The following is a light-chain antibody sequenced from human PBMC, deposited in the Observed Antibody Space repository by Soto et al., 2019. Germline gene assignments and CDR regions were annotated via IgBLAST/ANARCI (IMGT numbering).Light chain of an antibody. Sequence: EVVLTQSPGTLSLSPGERATLSCRASQSVSSYLAWYQQKPGQAPRLLIYDASNRATGIPARFSGSGSGTDFSLTISSLEPADFAVYYCQQRSNWPLTFGGGTRGEIK. CDR3: QQRSNWPLT. CDR1: QSVSSY. J-gene: IGKJ4*01. CDR2: DAS. V-gene: IGKV3-11*01.